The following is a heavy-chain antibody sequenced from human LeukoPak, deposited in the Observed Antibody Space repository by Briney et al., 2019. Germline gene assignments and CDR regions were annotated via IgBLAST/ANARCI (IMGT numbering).Heavy chain of an antibody. D-gene: IGHD3-10*01. Sequence: PGGSLRLSCAASGFTFSSYGMHWVRQAPGKGLEWVAIIYFDGSNKYYADSVKGRFTISRDNSKSTLYLQMNSLRAEDTALYYCARDRDSGGRQSYYFDYWGQGTLVTVSS. CDR3: ARDRDSGGRQSYYFDY. V-gene: IGHV3-33*01. CDR1: GFTFSSYG. CDR2: IYFDGSNK. J-gene: IGHJ4*02.